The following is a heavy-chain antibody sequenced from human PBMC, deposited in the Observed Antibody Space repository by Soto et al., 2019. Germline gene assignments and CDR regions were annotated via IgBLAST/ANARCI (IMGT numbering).Heavy chain of an antibody. V-gene: IGHV4-61*01. J-gene: IGHJ4*02. CDR3: ANYPTTVTSDY. CDR2: IYYSGST. Sequence: PSETLSLTCTVSGGSVSSGSYYWSWIRQPPGKGLEWIGYIYYSGSTNYNPSLKSRVTISVDTSKNQFSLKLSSLTAADTAVYYCANYPTTVTSDYWGQGTLVTVSS. D-gene: IGHD4-17*01. CDR1: GGSVSSGSYY.